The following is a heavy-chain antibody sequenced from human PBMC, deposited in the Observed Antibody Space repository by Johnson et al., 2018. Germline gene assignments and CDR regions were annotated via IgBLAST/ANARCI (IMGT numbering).Heavy chain of an antibody. J-gene: IGHJ1*01. V-gene: IGHV3-9*01. CDR3: AKDEGGSNAGYFQH. CDR2: ISWDSGNI. CDR1: GFTFGDYV. D-gene: IGHD2-8*01. Sequence: VQLVQSGGGLVQPGRSLRLSCVASGFTFGDYVMHWVRQVPGKGLEWVSCISWDSGNIGYGDSVKGRFTISRDNAKNSLYLQMNSLRAEDTALYYCAKDEGGSNAGYFQHWGQGTLVIVSS.